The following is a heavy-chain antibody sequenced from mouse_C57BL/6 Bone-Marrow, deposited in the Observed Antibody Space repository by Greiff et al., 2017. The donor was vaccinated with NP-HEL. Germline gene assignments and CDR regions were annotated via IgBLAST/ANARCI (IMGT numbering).Heavy chain of an antibody. D-gene: IGHD1-1*01. CDR1: GFNIKDDY. CDR3: TSYYYGSTPFAY. Sequence: VQLQQSGAELVRPGASVKLSCTASGFNIKDDYMHWVKQRPEQGLEWIGWIDPENGDTEYASKFQGKATITAYTSSNTAYLQLSSLTSEDTAVYYCTSYYYGSTPFAYWGQGTLVTVSA. V-gene: IGHV14-4*01. CDR2: IDPENGDT. J-gene: IGHJ3*01.